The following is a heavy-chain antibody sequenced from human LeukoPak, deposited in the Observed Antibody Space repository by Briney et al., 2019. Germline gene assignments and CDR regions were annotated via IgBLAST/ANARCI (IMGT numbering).Heavy chain of an antibody. V-gene: IGHV3-48*03. CDR3: ARGKGGYGPFDY. Sequence: GGSLRLSCAASGFTFSSYEMNWVRQAPGKGLECVSYITDSGSNIYYADSVKGRFTISRDNAKNSLYLQMNSLRAEDTAVYYCARGKGGYGPFDYRGQGTLVTVSS. D-gene: IGHD5-12*01. J-gene: IGHJ4*02. CDR1: GFTFSSYE. CDR2: ITDSGSNI.